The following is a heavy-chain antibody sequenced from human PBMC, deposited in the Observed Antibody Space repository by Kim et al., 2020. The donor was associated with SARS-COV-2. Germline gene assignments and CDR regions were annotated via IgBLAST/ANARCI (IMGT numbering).Heavy chain of an antibody. D-gene: IGHD6-19*01. CDR3: ARESGVAANYFDY. Sequence: GGSLRLSCAASGFTFSSYAMHWVRQAPGKGLEWVAVISYDGSNKYYADSVKGRFTISRDNSKNTLYLQMNSLRAEDTAVYYCARESGVAANYFDYWGQGTLVTVSS. J-gene: IGHJ4*02. V-gene: IGHV3-30-3*01. CDR1: GFTFSSYA. CDR2: ISYDGSNK.